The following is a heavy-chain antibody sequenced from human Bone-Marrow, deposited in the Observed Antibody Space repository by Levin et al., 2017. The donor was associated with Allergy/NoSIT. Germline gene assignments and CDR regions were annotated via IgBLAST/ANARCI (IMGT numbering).Heavy chain of an antibody. CDR1: GFTLSNFE. CDR3: ATNKGKSRASLDV. J-gene: IGHJ6*02. CDR2: ISTSGSAK. V-gene: IGHV3-48*03. D-gene: IGHD1/OR15-1a*01. Sequence: GESLKISCAASGFTLSNFEMNWVRQAPGRGLEWISYISTSGSAKYYADSVKGRFTISRDNARGSLYLQMYDLGAEDTAIYYCATNKGKSRASLDVWGQGTTVAVSS.